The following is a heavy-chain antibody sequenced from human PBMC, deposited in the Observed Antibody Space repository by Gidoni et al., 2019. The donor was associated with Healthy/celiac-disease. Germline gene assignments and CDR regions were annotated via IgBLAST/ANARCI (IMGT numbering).Heavy chain of an antibody. J-gene: IGHJ6*02. Sequence: EVQLVESGGGLVKPGGSLRLSCAASGFPFSHAWMSWVRQAPGKGLEWVGRIKSKTDGGTTDYAAPVKGRFTISRDDSKNTLYLQMNSLKTEDTAVYYCTTDTPAYSSGWYGRYYYGMDVWGQGTTVTVSS. D-gene: IGHD6-19*01. V-gene: IGHV3-15*01. CDR3: TTDTPAYSSGWYGRYYYGMDV. CDR1: GFPFSHAW. CDR2: IKSKTDGGTT.